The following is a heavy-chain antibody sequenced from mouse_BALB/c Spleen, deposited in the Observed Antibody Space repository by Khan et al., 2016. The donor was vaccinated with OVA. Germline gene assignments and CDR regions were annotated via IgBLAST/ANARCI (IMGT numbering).Heavy chain of an antibody. J-gene: IGHJ2*01. Sequence: VQLKESGPGLVKPSQSLSLTCTVTGYSITSGYGWNWIRQFPGNKLEWMGYISYSGSTNYTPSFKSRIFITRDTSKNQFFLQLNSVTTEDTATYSCARTARIKYWGQGTTLTVSS. CDR2: ISYSGST. D-gene: IGHD1-2*01. CDR3: ARTARIKY. V-gene: IGHV3-2*02. CDR1: GYSITSGYG.